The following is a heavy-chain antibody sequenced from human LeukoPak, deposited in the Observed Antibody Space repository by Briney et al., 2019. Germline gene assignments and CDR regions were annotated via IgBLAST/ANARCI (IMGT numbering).Heavy chain of an antibody. CDR3: ARGGADYDPWDYYGMDV. Sequence: SETLSLTCTVSGGSISSYYWSWIRQPAGKGLEWIGRIYTSGSTNYNPSLKSRVTMSVDTSKNQFSLKLSSVTAAGTAVYYCARGGADYDPWDYYGMDVWGQGTTVTVSS. CDR2: IYTSGST. J-gene: IGHJ6*02. D-gene: IGHD3-16*01. V-gene: IGHV4-4*07. CDR1: GGSISSYY.